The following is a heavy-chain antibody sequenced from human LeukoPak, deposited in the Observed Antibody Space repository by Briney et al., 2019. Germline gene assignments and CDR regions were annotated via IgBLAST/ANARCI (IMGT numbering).Heavy chain of an antibody. D-gene: IGHD3-22*01. V-gene: IGHV4-4*07. CDR3: ARDKYYYDSSGYCFDY. Sequence: SETLSLTCTVSGGSISSYYWSWIRQHAGKGLECIGRIYTSGSTNYNPSLKSRVTMSVDTSKNQFSLKLSSVTAADTAVYYCARDKYYYDSSGYCFDYWGQGTLVTVSS. CDR2: IYTSGST. CDR1: GGSISSYY. J-gene: IGHJ4*02.